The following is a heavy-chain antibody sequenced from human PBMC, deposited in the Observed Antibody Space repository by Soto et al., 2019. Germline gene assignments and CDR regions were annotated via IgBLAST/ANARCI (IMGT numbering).Heavy chain of an antibody. CDR3: ATGGGWLHNSYIRGLYFDY. J-gene: IGHJ4*02. CDR2: ISYTGST. CDR1: GGSLSGSY. D-gene: IGHD3-3*02. V-gene: IGHV4-59*01. Sequence: SETLSLTCTVSGGSLSGSYCSWIRRSPGKSLEWIASISYTGSTTHNPSLKSRVTLSVDTSKNQFSLSLTSVTPADTAAYYCATGGGWLHNSYIRGLYFDYWGQGVLVTVSS.